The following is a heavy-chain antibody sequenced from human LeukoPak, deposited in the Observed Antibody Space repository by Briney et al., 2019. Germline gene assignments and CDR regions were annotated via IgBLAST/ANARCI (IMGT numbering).Heavy chain of an antibody. Sequence: GGSLRLSCAASGFTVSSNYMSWVRQAPGKGLEWVSSISSSSIYIYYADSVKGRFTISRDNAKNSLYLQMNSLRAEDTAVYYCARSELGYNYHYMDVWGKGTTVTVSS. J-gene: IGHJ6*03. CDR2: ISSSSIYI. D-gene: IGHD7-27*01. CDR1: GFTVSSNY. CDR3: ARSELGYNYHYMDV. V-gene: IGHV3-21*01.